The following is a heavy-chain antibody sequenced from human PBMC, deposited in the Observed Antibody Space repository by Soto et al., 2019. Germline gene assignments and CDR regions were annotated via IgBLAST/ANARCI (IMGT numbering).Heavy chain of an antibody. J-gene: IGHJ4*02. Sequence: SETLSLTCTFSCGSIGNNNYYWDWLRQPPGKGLEWIGGIYYSGNTYYSPSLRSRATLSVDTSRNQFSLSLNSVTAADRAVYFCARHGARYGDIYFDNWGQGVLVTVSS. CDR1: CGSIGNNNYY. D-gene: IGHD4-17*01. CDR3: ARHGARYGDIYFDN. V-gene: IGHV4-39*01. CDR2: IYYSGNT.